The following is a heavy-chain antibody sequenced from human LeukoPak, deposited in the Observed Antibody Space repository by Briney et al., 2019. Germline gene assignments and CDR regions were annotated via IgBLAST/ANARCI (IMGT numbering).Heavy chain of an antibody. CDR3: ARATGDDYGDYGMDV. D-gene: IGHD4-17*01. CDR2: IYHSGST. J-gene: IGHJ6*02. CDR1: GGSISSSNW. Sequence: SGTLSLTCAVSGGSISSSNWWSWVRQPPGKGLEWIGEIYHSGSTNYNPSLKSRVTISVDKSKNQFSLKLSSVTAADTAVYYYARATGDDYGDYGMDVWGQGTTVTVSS. V-gene: IGHV4-4*02.